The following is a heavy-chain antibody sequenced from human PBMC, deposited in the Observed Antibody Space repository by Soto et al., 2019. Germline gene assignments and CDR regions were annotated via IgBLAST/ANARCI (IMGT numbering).Heavy chain of an antibody. CDR3: ARGRIGYYGSGSFPFDY. CDR2: INPNSGGT. CDR1: GYTFTGYY. J-gene: IGHJ4*02. V-gene: IGHV1-2*02. Sequence: QVQLVQSGAEVKKPGASVKVSCKASGYTFTGYYMHWVRQAPGQGLEWMGWINPNSGGTNYAQKCQGRVTMTRDTSIRTAYMELSRLRSDDTAVYYCARGRIGYYGSGSFPFDYWGQGTLVTVSS. D-gene: IGHD3-10*01.